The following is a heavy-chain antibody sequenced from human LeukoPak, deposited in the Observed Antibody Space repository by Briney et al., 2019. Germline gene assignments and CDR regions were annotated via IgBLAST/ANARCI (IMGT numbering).Heavy chain of an antibody. CDR3: AKDSIVAHHALYFGADY. CDR2: ISYDGSNK. D-gene: IGHD6-6*01. J-gene: IGHJ4*02. CDR1: GFTFSSYA. Sequence: GGSLRLSCAASGFTFSSYAMHWVRQAPGKGLEWVAVISYDGSNKYYADSVKGRFTISRDNSKNTLYLQMNSLRAEDTAVYYCAKDSIVAHHALYFGADYWGQGTLVTVSS. V-gene: IGHV3-30-3*01.